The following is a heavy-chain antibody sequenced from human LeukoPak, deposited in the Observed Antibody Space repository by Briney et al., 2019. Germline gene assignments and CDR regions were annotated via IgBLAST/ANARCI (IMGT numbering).Heavy chain of an antibody. J-gene: IGHJ3*02. CDR2: IYYSGSN. CDR1: GGSIGSYY. Sequence: PSETHSLTCTVSGGSIGSYYWSWLRQPPGKGLEWIGYIYYSGSNNHNPSLKSRVTISVDTSKNQFSLKLSSVAAADTAVYYCASGSGWPDAFDIWGQGTMVTVSS. D-gene: IGHD6-19*01. V-gene: IGHV4-59*01. CDR3: ASGSGWPDAFDI.